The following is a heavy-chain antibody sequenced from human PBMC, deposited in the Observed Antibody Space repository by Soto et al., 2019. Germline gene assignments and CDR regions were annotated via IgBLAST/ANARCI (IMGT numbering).Heavy chain of an antibody. CDR3: SISNSYGRGDF. J-gene: IGHJ4*01. CDR2: IIPVFGTT. Sequence: QVQLVQSGAEVKKPGSSVRVSCKASGGTLNSYTISWVRQAPGQGLEWMGGIIPVFGTTDYAQKFQGRVTITADQSTGTAYLELFSLISEDTARYYCSISNSYGRGDFWGHGTLVTVSS. V-gene: IGHV1-69*01. CDR1: GGTLNSYT. D-gene: IGHD4-17*01.